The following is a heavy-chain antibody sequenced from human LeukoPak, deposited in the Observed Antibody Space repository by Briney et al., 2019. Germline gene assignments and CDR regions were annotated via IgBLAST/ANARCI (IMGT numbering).Heavy chain of an antibody. Sequence: KPSETLSLTCAVYGGSFSGYYWSWLRQPPGKGLEWIGEINHSGSTNYNPSLKSRVTISVDTSKNQFSLKLSSVTAADTAVYYCARGRGIAAAGPPFDYWGQGTLVTVSS. CDR1: GGSFSGYY. V-gene: IGHV4-34*01. J-gene: IGHJ4*02. CDR3: ARGRGIAAAGPPFDY. D-gene: IGHD6-13*01. CDR2: INHSGST.